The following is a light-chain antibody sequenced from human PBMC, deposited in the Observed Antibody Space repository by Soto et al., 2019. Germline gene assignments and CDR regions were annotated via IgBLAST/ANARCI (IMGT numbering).Light chain of an antibody. CDR1: QSVSSN. CDR2: DAS. V-gene: IGKV3-11*01. J-gene: IGKJ5*01. CDR3: QQRSNWPIT. Sequence: EIVMTQSPATLSVSPGERATLSCRASQSVSSNLAWYQQKPGQAPRLLIYDASNRATGIPARFSGSGSGTDSTLTISSLEPEDFAVYYCQQRSNWPITFGQGTRLEIK.